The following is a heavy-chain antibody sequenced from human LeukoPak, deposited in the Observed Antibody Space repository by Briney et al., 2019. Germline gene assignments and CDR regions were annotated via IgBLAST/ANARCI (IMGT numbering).Heavy chain of an antibody. Sequence: PGGSLRLSCAASGFTFSSYSMNWVRQAPGEGLEWVSSISSSGSFIYYADSVKGRFTISRDNARNSLFLQMNSLRAEDTAVYYCARDLRYCSSASCSEDGAFDIWGQGTMVTVSS. D-gene: IGHD2-2*01. CDR3: ARDLRYCSSASCSEDGAFDI. CDR1: GFTFSSYS. CDR2: ISSSGSFI. V-gene: IGHV3-21*01. J-gene: IGHJ3*02.